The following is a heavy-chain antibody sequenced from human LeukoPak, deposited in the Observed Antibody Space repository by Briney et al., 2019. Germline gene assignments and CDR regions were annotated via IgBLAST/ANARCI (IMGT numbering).Heavy chain of an antibody. CDR1: GFTFSSYG. CDR2: ISYDGKNK. V-gene: IGHV3-30*03. CDR3: ASHWAQQVVSDY. Sequence: PGGSLRLSCAASGFTFSSYGMHWARQAPGKGLEWVAVISYDGKNKYYADSVKGRFTISRDNSKNTLYLQMNSLRAEDTAVYYCASHWAQQVVSDYWGQGTLVTVSS. D-gene: IGHD6-13*01. J-gene: IGHJ4*02.